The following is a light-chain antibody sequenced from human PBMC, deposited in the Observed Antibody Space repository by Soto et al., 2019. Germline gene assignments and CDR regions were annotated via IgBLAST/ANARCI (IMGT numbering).Light chain of an antibody. CDR3: QQSYSSSPIT. Sequence: IHSPSSRSASVGDRVTMTCRGSETISIFLNWYQHKPGKAPRLLISAASRLQSGVPPRFSGSGSGTEFTLTINSLLPEDFASYYCQQSYSSSPITFGPGSRLDI. CDR2: AAS. V-gene: IGKV1-39*01. CDR1: ETISIF. J-gene: IGKJ5*01.